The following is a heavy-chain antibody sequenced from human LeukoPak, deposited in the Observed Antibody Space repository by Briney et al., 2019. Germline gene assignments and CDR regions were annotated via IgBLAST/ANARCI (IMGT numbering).Heavy chain of an antibody. CDR2: INHSGST. J-gene: IGHJ4*02. D-gene: IGHD3-10*01. Sequence: SDTLSLTCAVYGGSFSGYYWSWIRQPPGKGLEWIGEINHSGSTNYNPSLKSRVTISVDTSKNQFSLKLSSVTAADTAVYYCARGGLWFGELSHSYFDYWGQGTLVTVSS. CDR1: GGSFSGYY. CDR3: ARGGLWFGELSHSYFDY. V-gene: IGHV4-34*01.